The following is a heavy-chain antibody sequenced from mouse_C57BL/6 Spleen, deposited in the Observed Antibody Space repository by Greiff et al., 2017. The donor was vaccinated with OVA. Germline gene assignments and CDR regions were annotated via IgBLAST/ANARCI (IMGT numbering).Heavy chain of an antibody. Sequence: VQLQQSGPELVKPGASVKISCKASGYTFTDYYMNWVKQSHGKSLEWIGDINPNNGGTSYNQKFKGKATLTVDKSSSTAYMELRSLTSEDSAVYYCARYYGSSYWYFDVWGTGTTVTVSS. CDR1: GYTFTDYY. CDR3: ARYYGSSYWYFDV. D-gene: IGHD1-1*01. V-gene: IGHV1-26*01. J-gene: IGHJ1*03. CDR2: INPNNGGT.